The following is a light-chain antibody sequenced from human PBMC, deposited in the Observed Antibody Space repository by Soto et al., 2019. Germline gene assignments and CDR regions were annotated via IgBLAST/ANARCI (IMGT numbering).Light chain of an antibody. J-gene: IGKJ1*01. CDR2: AAS. V-gene: IGKV1-39*01. CDR3: QQGYSYLGWT. Sequence: DIQLTQSPSSLSASVGDRVTITCRASQSVSSYLNWYQQKPGKGPKLLIYAASSLQSGVPSRFSGSGSGTDFTLTISSLQPEDFATYYCQQGYSYLGWTFGQGTKVEIK. CDR1: QSVSSY.